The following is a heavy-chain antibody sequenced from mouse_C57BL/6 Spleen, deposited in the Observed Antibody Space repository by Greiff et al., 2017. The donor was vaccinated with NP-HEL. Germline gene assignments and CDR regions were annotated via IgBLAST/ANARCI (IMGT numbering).Heavy chain of an antibody. CDR3: ARGGYYGSSTGY. D-gene: IGHD1-1*01. J-gene: IGHJ2*01. CDR1: GYAFSSSW. CDR2: IYPGDGDT. V-gene: IGHV1-82*01. Sequence: VQLQESGPELVKPGASVKISCKASGYAFSSSWMNWVKQRPGKGLEWIGRIYPGDGDTNYNGKFKGKATLTADKSSSTAYMQLSSLTSEDSAVYFCARGGYYGSSTGYWGQGTTLTVSS.